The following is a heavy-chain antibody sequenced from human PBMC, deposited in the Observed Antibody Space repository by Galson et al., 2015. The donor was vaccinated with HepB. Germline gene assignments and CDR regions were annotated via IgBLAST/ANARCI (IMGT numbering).Heavy chain of an antibody. CDR1: GFTFRSFA. V-gene: IGHV3-64D*06. CDR3: VRWTSQHSGYDE. J-gene: IGHJ4*02. CDR2: IGISESST. Sequence: PRLSCAASGFTFRSFAMHWVRQAPGKGPEFVSGIGISESSTHYTDSVKGRFSISRDNTKNTLYLQMSSLRHEDTAVYYCVRWTSQHSGYDEWGQGTQVTVSS. D-gene: IGHD5-12*01.